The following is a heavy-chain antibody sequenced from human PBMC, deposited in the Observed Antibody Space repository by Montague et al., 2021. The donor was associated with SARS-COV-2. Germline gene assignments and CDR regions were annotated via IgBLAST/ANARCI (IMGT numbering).Heavy chain of an antibody. D-gene: IGHD2-21*01. Sequence: TLSLTCTVSGDSISSGRYHWSWVRQPAGKGLEFIGRIYITGATNYNPSLKSRVAISVDTSKNQFSLKLTSVTAADTAVYHCAGEQVMWWFDPWGQGTLVTVSS. CDR1: GDSISSGRYH. CDR2: IYITGAT. CDR3: AGEQVMWWFDP. V-gene: IGHV4-61*02. J-gene: IGHJ5*02.